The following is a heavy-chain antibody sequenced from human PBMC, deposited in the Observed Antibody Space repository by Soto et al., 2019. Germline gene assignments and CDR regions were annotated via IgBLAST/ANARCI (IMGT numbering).Heavy chain of an antibody. Sequence: QVQLVQSGAEVKKPGASVKVSCKASGYTFTSYAIIWVRQAPGQGLDGMAWISAYDGNTNYAQKLQGRVTKNTDTSTSTAYMELRSMRSDDTAVYYCARAVPPADYWGQGTLVTVSS. J-gene: IGHJ4*02. V-gene: IGHV1-18*01. CDR2: ISAYDGNT. CDR1: GYTFTSYA. CDR3: ARAVPPADY.